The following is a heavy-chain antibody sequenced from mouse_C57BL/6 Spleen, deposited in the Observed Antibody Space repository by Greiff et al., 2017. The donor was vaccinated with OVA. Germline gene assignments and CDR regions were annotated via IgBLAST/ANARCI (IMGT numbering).Heavy chain of an antibody. J-gene: IGHJ2*01. V-gene: IGHV1-50*01. D-gene: IGHD1-1*01. Sequence: QVQLQQPGAELVKPGASVKLSCKASGYTFTSYWMQWVKQRPGQGLEWIGEIDPSDSYTNYNQKFKGKATLTVDKSSSTAYMQLSSLTSEDSAVYYCAREGDGSRSFDYWGQGTTLTVSS. CDR1: GYTFTSYW. CDR2: IDPSDSYT. CDR3: AREGDGSRSFDY.